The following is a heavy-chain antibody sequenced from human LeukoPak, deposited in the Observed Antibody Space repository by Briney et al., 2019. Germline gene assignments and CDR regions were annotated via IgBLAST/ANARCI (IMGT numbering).Heavy chain of an antibody. CDR1: GFTFSSYA. Sequence: GGSLRLSCAASGFTFSSYAMSWVRQAPGKGLEWVSAISGSGGSTYYADSVKGRFTISRDNSKNTLYLQMNSLRAEDTAVYYCAKDPGGLRLGGLSTFDYWGQGTLVTVSS. CDR2: ISGSGGST. V-gene: IGHV3-23*01. J-gene: IGHJ4*02. CDR3: AKDPGGLRLGGLSTFDY. D-gene: IGHD3-16*02.